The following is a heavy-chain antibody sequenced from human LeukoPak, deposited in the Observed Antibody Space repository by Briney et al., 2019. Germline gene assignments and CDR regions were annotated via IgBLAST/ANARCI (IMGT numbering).Heavy chain of an antibody. Sequence: SETLSLTCTVSGDSISSSTYYWGWIRQPPGKGLEWIGSIYYSVSTYYNPSLKSRVTISVDTSKNQFSLKLSSVTAADTAVYYCARQGGLWALVVEVGDDAFDIWGQGTMVTVSS. CDR3: ARQGGLWALVVEVGDDAFDI. V-gene: IGHV4-39*07. D-gene: IGHD2-2*01. CDR2: IYYSVST. J-gene: IGHJ3*02. CDR1: GDSISSSTYY.